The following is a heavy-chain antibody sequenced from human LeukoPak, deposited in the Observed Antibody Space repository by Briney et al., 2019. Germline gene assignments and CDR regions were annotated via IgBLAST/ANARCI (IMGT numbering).Heavy chain of an antibody. J-gene: IGHJ5*02. CDR3: ARDMLGHYNWFDP. Sequence: GASVKVSCKASGYTFTNNFMHWVRQAPGQGLEWMGWINPNSGGTNYAQKFQGRVTMTRDTSISTAYMELSRLRSDDTAVYYCARDMLGHYNWFDPWGQGTLVTVSS. CDR2: INPNSGGT. D-gene: IGHD2-8*01. CDR1: GYTFTNNF. V-gene: IGHV1-2*02.